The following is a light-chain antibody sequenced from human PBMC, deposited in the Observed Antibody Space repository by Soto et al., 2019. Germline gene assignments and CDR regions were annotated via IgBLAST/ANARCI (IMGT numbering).Light chain of an antibody. CDR3: QQYGSSPPIT. Sequence: EIVLTQSPGTLSLSPGERATLSCRASQSVNNAYLAGYQQKPGQAPRLLISGTSSRATGIPDRFSGSGSGTDFTLSISRLEPEDFAMYYCQQYGSSPPITFGQGTRLEIK. CDR2: GTS. V-gene: IGKV3-20*01. J-gene: IGKJ5*01. CDR1: QSVNNAY.